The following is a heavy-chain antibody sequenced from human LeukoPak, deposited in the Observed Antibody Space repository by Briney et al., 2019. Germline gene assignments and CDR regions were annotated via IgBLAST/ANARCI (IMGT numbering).Heavy chain of an antibody. CDR1: GYTFTIYY. CDR3: ARVSSSGWYSYYGMDV. CDR2: INPNSGGT. Sequence: GASVKVSCKASGYTFTIYYMHWVRQAPGQGLEWMGWINPNSGGTSYAQRFQGRVTMTRDTSISTAYMELSGLTSDDTAVYYCARVSSSGWYSYYGMDVWGKGTTVTVSS. D-gene: IGHD6-19*01. V-gene: IGHV1-2*02. J-gene: IGHJ6*04.